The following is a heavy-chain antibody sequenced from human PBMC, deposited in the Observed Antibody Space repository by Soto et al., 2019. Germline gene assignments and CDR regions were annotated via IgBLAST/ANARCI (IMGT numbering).Heavy chain of an antibody. CDR2: SRADNGDT. D-gene: IGHD5-12*01. CDR1: GYTFTSHG. J-gene: IGHJ6*01. Sequence: QVQLVQSGAEVKKPGASVKVSCKGSGYTFTSHGITWVRQAPGQGLEWMGWSRADNGDTKYAQKVQGRVTMTTETSTSTADMELRSLRVDDTAIYYCAIPRKWQRSGGMDVWGQGTTVTVSS. V-gene: IGHV1-18*01. CDR3: AIPRKWQRSGGMDV.